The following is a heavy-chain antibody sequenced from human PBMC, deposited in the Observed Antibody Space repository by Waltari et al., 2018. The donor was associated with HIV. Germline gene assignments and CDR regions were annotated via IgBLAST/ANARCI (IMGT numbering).Heavy chain of an antibody. J-gene: IGHJ3*02. D-gene: IGHD3-22*01. V-gene: IGHV4-61*02. CDR3: ARDRNYYYDSSGYFFNAFDI. Sequence: QVQLQESGPGLVKPSQTLSLTCTVSGGSISSGSYYWSWIRQPAGKGLEWIGRIYTSGRPNYNPSLKGRGTISVDTSKNQFSLKLSSVTAADTAVYYCARDRNYYYDSSGYFFNAFDIWGQGTMVTVSS. CDR1: GGSISSGSYY. CDR2: IYTSGRP.